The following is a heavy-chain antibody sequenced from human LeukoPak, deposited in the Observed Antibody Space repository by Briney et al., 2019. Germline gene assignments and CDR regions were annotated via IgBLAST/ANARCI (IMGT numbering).Heavy chain of an antibody. CDR1: GGTFSSYA. J-gene: IGHJ4*02. Sequence: GASVKVSCKASGGTFSSYAISWVRQAPGQGLEWMGGIIPIFGTANYAQKFQGRVTITTDESTSTAYMELSSLRSEDTAVYYCARSRGSTVITWDYWGQGTLVTVSS. CDR3: ARSRGSTVITWDY. D-gene: IGHD4-11*01. CDR2: IIPIFGTA. V-gene: IGHV1-69*05.